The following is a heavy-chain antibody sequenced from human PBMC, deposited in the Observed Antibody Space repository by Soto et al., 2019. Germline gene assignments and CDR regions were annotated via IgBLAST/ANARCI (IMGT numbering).Heavy chain of an antibody. CDR2: IVVGSGNT. D-gene: IGHD6-19*01. J-gene: IGHJ6*02. Sequence: SVKVSCKASGFTFTSSAVQWVRQARGQRLEWIGWIVVGSGNTNYAQKFQERVTITRDMSTSTAYMELSSLRSEDTAVYYCAADPGSGWYKHYYYGMDVWGQGTTVTVSS. CDR3: AADPGSGWYKHYYYGMDV. CDR1: GFTFTSSA. V-gene: IGHV1-58*01.